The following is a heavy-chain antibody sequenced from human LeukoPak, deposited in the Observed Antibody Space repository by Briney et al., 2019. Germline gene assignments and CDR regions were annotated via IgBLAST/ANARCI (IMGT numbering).Heavy chain of an antibody. D-gene: IGHD4-17*01. CDR1: GFMFSSFW. V-gene: IGHV3-30*18. J-gene: IGHJ4*02. Sequence: GGSLRLSCAASGFMFSSFWINWVRQAPGKGLEWVTIISYDGSTKYYADSVKGRFTIPRDNSKNTLYLQMNSLRAEDTAVYYCAKDPMTTVTTVDSDWGQGTLVTVSS. CDR2: ISYDGSTK. CDR3: AKDPMTTVTTVDSD.